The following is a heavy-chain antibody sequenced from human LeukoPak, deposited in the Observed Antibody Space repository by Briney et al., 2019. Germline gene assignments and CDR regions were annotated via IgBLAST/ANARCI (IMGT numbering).Heavy chain of an antibody. Sequence: GGSLRLSCAASGFTFSDYYMSWVRQAPGKGLEWVSGISGSAGSIDYADSVKGRFTISRDNSKNTLYLQMNSLRAEDTAVYFCAKRADGYKVALAAGLGVWGQGTTVTVSS. J-gene: IGHJ6*02. CDR1: GFTFSDYY. V-gene: IGHV3-23*01. CDR2: ISGSAGSI. D-gene: IGHD5-24*01. CDR3: AKRADGYKVALAAGLGV.